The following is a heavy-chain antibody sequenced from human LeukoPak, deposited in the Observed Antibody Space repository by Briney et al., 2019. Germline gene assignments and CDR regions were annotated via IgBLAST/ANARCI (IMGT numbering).Heavy chain of an antibody. Sequence: SETLSLTCTVSGYSISSGYYWGWIRQPPGKRMEWIGSIYHSGSTYYNPSLKSRVTISVDTSKNQFSLKLSSVTAADTAVYYCARSLNDLWTTSFNYWGQGTLVTVSS. V-gene: IGHV4-38-2*02. CDR1: GYSISSGYY. J-gene: IGHJ4*02. CDR2: IYHSGST. D-gene: IGHD3-3*01. CDR3: ARSLNDLWTTSFNY.